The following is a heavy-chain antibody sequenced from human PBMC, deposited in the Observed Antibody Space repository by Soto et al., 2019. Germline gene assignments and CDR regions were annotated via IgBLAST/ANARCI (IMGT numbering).Heavy chain of an antibody. J-gene: IGHJ4*02. V-gene: IGHV3-9*01. Sequence: LRLSCAASGFTFDDYAMHWVRQAPGKGLEWVSSITWNSGRIDYADSVKGRFTISRDNAKNSLYLQMISLRVEATALYYCAKDAPGSITGKPGCDYWGQGTLVTVST. CDR3: AKDAPGSITGKPGCDY. CDR2: ITWNSGRI. CDR1: GFTFDDYA. D-gene: IGHD1-20*01.